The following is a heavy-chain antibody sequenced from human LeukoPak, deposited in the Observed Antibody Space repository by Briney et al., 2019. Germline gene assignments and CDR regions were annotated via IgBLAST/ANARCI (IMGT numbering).Heavy chain of an antibody. D-gene: IGHD3-10*01. CDR2: IYPGDSDT. V-gene: IGHV5-51*01. Sequence: GESLKISCKGSGYSFTSYWIGWVRQMPGKGLEWMGIIYPGDSDTRYSLSFQGQVTISADKSISTAYLQWSSLKASDTAMYYCAISGYYYGSGKGSDWFDPWGQGTLVTVSS. CDR1: GYSFTSYW. J-gene: IGHJ5*02. CDR3: AISGYYYGSGKGSDWFDP.